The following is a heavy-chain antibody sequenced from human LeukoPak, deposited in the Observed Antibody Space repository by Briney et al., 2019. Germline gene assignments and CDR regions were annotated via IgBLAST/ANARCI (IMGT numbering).Heavy chain of an antibody. CDR1: GFTFDDYA. D-gene: IGHD6-19*01. V-gene: IGHV3-9*01. CDR3: AKDAGAGSGWSYWYFDL. J-gene: IGHJ2*01. Sequence: GRSLRLSCAASGFTFDDYAIHWVRQAPGKGLEWVSGISWNSGSIDYADSVKGRFTISRDNAKNSLYLQMNSLRAEDTALYYCAKDAGAGSGWSYWYFDLWGRGTLVTVSS. CDR2: ISWNSGSI.